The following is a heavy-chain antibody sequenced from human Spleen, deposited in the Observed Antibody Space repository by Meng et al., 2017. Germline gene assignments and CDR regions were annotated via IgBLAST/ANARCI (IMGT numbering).Heavy chain of an antibody. CDR3: AKENNAFDI. CDR1: GFTFSRHA. CDR2: IGGSGGGI. Sequence: GESLKISCAASGFTFSRHAMNWVRQAPGKGLEWVSVIGGSGGGIHYADSVKGRFTISRDNSRNTLYLQMNSLRGEDTAVYYCAKENNAFDIWGQGTTVTVSS. D-gene: IGHD1-14*01. V-gene: IGHV3-23*01. J-gene: IGHJ3*02.